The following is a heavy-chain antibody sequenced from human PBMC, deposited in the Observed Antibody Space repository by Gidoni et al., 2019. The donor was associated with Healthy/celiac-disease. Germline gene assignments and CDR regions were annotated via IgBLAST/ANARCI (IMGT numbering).Heavy chain of an antibody. CDR2: SSSSGSTI. Sequence: EVQLVESGGGLVQPGGSLRLSCAASGFPFSSYEMNWVRQAPGKGLEWVSYSSSSGSTIYYADSVKGRFTISRDNAKNSLYLQMNSLRAEDTAVYYCVVTMVRGVINAFDIWGQGTMVTVSS. J-gene: IGHJ3*02. CDR3: VVTMVRGVINAFDI. V-gene: IGHV3-48*03. D-gene: IGHD3-10*01. CDR1: GFPFSSYE.